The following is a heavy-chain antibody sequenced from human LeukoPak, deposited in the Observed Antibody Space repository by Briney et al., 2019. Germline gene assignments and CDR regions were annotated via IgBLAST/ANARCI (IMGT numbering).Heavy chain of an antibody. CDR3: ARQHPYDDYYYYMDV. V-gene: IGHV4-34*01. CDR1: GGSISSYY. J-gene: IGHJ6*03. CDR2: INHSGST. Sequence: PSETLSLTCTVSGGSISSYYWSWIRQPPGKGLEWIGEINHSGSTNYNPSLKSRVTISVDTSKNQFSLKLSSVTAADTAVYYCARQHPYDDYYYYMDVWGKGTTVTISS. D-gene: IGHD3-3*01.